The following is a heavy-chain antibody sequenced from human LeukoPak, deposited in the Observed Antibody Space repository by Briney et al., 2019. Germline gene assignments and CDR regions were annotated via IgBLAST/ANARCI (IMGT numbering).Heavy chain of an antibody. J-gene: IGHJ5*02. D-gene: IGHD3-10*01. CDR1: GRSFRAYY. CDR2: INHSGRT. V-gene: IGHV4-34*01. CDR3: ARGPRITMVRGVIIPNWFDP. Sequence: PADTQSLTCAVYGRSFRAYYGSWTRHPPGGGRECMGYINHSGRTNHTPCLDCGVTISVDTSKNQFSLKLSSVTAADTDVYYCARGPRITMVRGVIIPNWFDPWGQGTLVTVSS.